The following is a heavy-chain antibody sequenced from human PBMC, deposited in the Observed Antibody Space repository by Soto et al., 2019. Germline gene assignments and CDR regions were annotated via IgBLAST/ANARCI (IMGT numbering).Heavy chain of an antibody. Sequence: VQLLESGGGLVQPGGSLRLSCAASGFTFSSYAMSWVRQAPGKGLEWVAVISYDGSNKYYADSVKGRFTISRDNSKNTLYLQMNSLRAEDTAVYYCARINGGNYYDSSGYYTAFDIWGQGTMVTVSS. V-gene: IGHV3-30-3*01. CDR1: GFTFSSYA. J-gene: IGHJ3*02. CDR2: ISYDGSNK. D-gene: IGHD3-22*01. CDR3: ARINGGNYYDSSGYYTAFDI.